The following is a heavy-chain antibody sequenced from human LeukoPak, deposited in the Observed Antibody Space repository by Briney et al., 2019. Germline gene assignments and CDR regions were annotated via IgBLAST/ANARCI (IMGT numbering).Heavy chain of an antibody. Sequence: GSLRLSCAASGFTFSTYWMHWVRRAPGKGLVWVSRISTDGSVTGYADSVKGRFTISRDNAKNTMYLQMNSLRAEDTAVYYCARIGGSGSYSGHYFDHWGQGTLVTVSS. CDR1: GFTFSTYW. CDR3: ARIGGSGSYSGHYFDH. V-gene: IGHV3-74*01. CDR2: ISTDGSVT. D-gene: IGHD3-10*01. J-gene: IGHJ4*02.